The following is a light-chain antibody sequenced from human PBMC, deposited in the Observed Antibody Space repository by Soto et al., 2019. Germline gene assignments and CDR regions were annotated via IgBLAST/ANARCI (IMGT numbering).Light chain of an antibody. CDR2: KVS. CDR3: MQGTHWPRT. CDR1: QSLVHSDGNTY. Sequence: DVAMTQSPLSLPVTLGQPASISCRSSQSLVHSDGNTYLNWFQQRPGQSPRRLIYKVSNRDSGVPDRFSGSGSGTDFTLKISRVEAEDVGGYYCMQGTHWPRTFGQGTKLEIK. J-gene: IGKJ2*01. V-gene: IGKV2-30*02.